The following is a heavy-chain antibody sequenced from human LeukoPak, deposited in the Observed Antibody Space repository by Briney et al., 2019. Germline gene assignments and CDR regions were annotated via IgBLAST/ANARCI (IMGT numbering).Heavy chain of an antibody. Sequence: GGSLRLSCAASGFTFSTYAVNWVRQAPGKGLEWVSSISSSSSYIYYADSVKGRFTISRDNAKNSLYLQMNSLRAEDTAVYYCATGVTIFGADYWGQGTLVTVSS. D-gene: IGHD3-3*01. J-gene: IGHJ4*02. V-gene: IGHV3-21*01. CDR2: ISSSSSYI. CDR3: ATGVTIFGADY. CDR1: GFTFSTYA.